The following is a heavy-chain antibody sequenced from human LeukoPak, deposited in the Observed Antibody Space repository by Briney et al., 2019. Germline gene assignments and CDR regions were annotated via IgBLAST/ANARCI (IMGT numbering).Heavy chain of an antibody. J-gene: IGHJ5*02. CDR2: INPNSGGT. CDR3: ARADGEGVRGDWFDP. Sequence: GASVKVSCKASGYTFTGYYMHWVRQAPGQGLEWMGWINPNSGGTNYAQKFQGRVTMTRDTSISTAYMELSRLRSDDTAVYYCARADGEGVRGDWFDPWGQGTLVTVSS. V-gene: IGHV1-2*02. D-gene: IGHD4-17*01. CDR1: GYTFTGYY.